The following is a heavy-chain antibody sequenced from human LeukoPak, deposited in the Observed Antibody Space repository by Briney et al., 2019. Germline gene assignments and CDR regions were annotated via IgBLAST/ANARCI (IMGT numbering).Heavy chain of an antibody. CDR2: VYDSGST. J-gene: IGHJ6*03. Sequence: PSETLSLTCTVSGGSISSYHWSWIRQPPGRGLEWIGCVYDSGSTNYNPALKSRGTISSDTSKNQLSLYLTSVTAADTAVYYCARWMSKWNSVNYYYYYYMDVWGKGTTVTVSS. V-gene: IGHV4-59*01. CDR3: ARWMSKWNSVNYYYYYYMDV. CDR1: GGSISSYH. D-gene: IGHD1-7*01.